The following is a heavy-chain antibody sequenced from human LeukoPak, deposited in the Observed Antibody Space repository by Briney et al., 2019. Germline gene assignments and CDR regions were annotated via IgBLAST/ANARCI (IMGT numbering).Heavy chain of an antibody. CDR3: AKDERNWNYNLASQTYD. Sequence: GGSLRLSCVASGFAFSDYGMDWVRQAPGKGLEWVSAISGSGVSTYYADSVKGRFTVSRDNSKNTLYLQMSSLRAEDTAVYYCAKDERNWNYNLASQTYDWGQGTLVTVSS. J-gene: IGHJ4*02. V-gene: IGHV3-23*01. D-gene: IGHD1-7*01. CDR1: GFAFSDYG. CDR2: ISGSGVST.